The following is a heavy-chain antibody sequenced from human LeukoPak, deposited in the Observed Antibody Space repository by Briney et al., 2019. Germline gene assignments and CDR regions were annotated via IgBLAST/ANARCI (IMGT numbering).Heavy chain of an antibody. J-gene: IGHJ6*03. D-gene: IGHD4-11*01. V-gene: IGHV4-59*01. CDR1: DDSITMYY. Sequence: SKTLSLTCSVSDDSITMYYWTWIRQPPGKGLEWIGYVDHTGSTNFNPSLNGRVSISRDTSKNLFSLRLRSVTAADTAVYFCARGRVSSSTWYSTYYYYFYMDVWGKGTTVTVSS. CDR3: ARGRVSSSTWYSTYYYYFYMDV. CDR2: VDHTGST.